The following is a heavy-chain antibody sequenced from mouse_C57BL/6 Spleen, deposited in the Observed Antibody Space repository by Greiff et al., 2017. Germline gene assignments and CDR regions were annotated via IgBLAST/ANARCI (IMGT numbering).Heavy chain of an antibody. CDR2: INPSSGYT. Sequence: QVQLQQSGAELAKPGASVKLSCKASGYTFTSYWLHWVKQRPGPGLEWIGYINPSSGYTKYNQTFKDTATLTADKSSCTAYMQLSSLTYEDSAVYYGARGGYCDYDVLVAMDYWGQGTSVTVSS. V-gene: IGHV1-7*01. CDR1: GYTFTSYW. D-gene: IGHD2-4*01. J-gene: IGHJ4*01. CDR3: ARGGYCDYDVLVAMDY.